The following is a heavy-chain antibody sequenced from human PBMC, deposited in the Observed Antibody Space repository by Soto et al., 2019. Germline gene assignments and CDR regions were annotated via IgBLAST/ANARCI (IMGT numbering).Heavy chain of an antibody. CDR3: ASSNIAAAGFYYYGMDV. D-gene: IGHD6-13*01. Sequence: ETLSLTCTVSGGSISSSSYYWGWIRQPPGKGLEWIGSIYYSGSTYYNPSLKSRVTISVDTSKNQFSLKLSSVTAADTAVYYCASSNIAAAGFYYYGMDVWGRGTTVTVSS. J-gene: IGHJ6*02. CDR1: GGSISSSSYY. CDR2: IYYSGST. V-gene: IGHV4-39*07.